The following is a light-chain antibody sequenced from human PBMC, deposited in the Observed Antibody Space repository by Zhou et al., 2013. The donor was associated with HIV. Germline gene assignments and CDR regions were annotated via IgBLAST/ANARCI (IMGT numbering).Light chain of an antibody. CDR1: QSITTY. CDR3: QQSYSTSRGRWT. J-gene: IGKJ1*01. CDR2: AAS. Sequence: DIQMTQSPSSLSASVGDRVTITCRASQSITTYLNWYQKKPGKAPNLLIYAASSLQGGVPSRFSGRGSGTDFTLTITSLQPEDFATYYCQQSYSTSRGRWTFGQGTKVEIK. V-gene: IGKV1-39*01.